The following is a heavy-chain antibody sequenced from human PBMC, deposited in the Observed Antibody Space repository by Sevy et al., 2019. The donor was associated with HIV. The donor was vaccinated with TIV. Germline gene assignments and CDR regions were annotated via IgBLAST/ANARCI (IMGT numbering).Heavy chain of an antibody. V-gene: IGHV3-49*03. Sequence: GGSLRLSCTASVFTFGDYAMSWFRQAPGKGLEWVGFIRSKAYGGTTEYAASVKGRFTISRDDSKSIAYLQMNSLKTEDTAVYYCTREPLGYCSSTSCFLRNYWGQGTLVTVSS. CDR3: TREPLGYCSSTSCFLRNY. D-gene: IGHD2-2*01. CDR1: VFTFGDYA. J-gene: IGHJ4*02. CDR2: IRSKAYGGTT.